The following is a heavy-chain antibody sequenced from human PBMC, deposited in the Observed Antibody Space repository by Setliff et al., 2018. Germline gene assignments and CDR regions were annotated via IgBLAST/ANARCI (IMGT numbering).Heavy chain of an antibody. V-gene: IGHV3-30*18. CDR3: AKDAEYCSSTSCYAPLYYYYMDV. D-gene: IGHD2-2*01. Sequence: QSGGSLRLSCAASGFTFSSYGMHWVRQAPGKGLEWVAVISYDGSNKYYADSVKGRFTISRDNSKNTLYLQMNSLRAEDTAVYYCAKDAEYCSSTSCYAPLYYYYMDVWGKGTTVTVSS. CDR2: ISYDGSNK. J-gene: IGHJ6*03. CDR1: GFTFSSYG.